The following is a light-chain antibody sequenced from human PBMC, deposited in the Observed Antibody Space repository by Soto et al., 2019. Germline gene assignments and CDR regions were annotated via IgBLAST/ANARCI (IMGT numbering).Light chain of an antibody. V-gene: IGKV3-11*01. CDR3: QQRSNWPPTWT. CDR2: DAS. CDR1: QNVSSY. Sequence: EIVLTQSPATLSLSPGERATLSCRASQNVSSYLAWYQHKPGQAPRLLIYDASKRATGIPARFSGSGSGTDFTLTISSLEPEDFAVYYCQQRSNWPPTWTFGQGTRVEIK. J-gene: IGKJ1*01.